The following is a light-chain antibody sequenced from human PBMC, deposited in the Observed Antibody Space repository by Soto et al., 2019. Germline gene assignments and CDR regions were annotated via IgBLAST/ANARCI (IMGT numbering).Light chain of an antibody. Sequence: QPVLTQPPSVSGAPGQRVTISCTGSISNIGAGYDVHWYQQLPGTAPKLLIYNNNNRPSGVPDRFSGSKSGTSASLAITGLQAEDEADYYCQSYDSSLSGSVVGGGTKLTVL. CDR3: QSYDSSLSGSV. V-gene: IGLV1-40*01. CDR1: ISNIGAGYD. CDR2: NNN. J-gene: IGLJ3*02.